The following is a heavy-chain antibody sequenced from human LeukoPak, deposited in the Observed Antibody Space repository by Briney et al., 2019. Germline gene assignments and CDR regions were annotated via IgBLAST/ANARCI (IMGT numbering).Heavy chain of an antibody. V-gene: IGHV3-23*01. CDR3: AKTTLYSGSSSYFDY. CDR2: ISGSGGST. J-gene: IGHJ4*02. Sequence: PGGSLRLSCAASGFTFSSYAMSWVRQAPGKGLEWVSAISGSGGSTYYADSVKGRFTISRDNSKNTLYLQMNSLRAEDTAVYYCAKTTLYSGSSSYFDYWGQGTLVTVSS. D-gene: IGHD1-26*01. CDR1: GFTFSSYA.